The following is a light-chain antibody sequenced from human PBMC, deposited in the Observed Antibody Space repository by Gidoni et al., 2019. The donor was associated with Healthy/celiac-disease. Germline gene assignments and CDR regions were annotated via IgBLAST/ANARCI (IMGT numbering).Light chain of an antibody. CDR2: EGT. CDR3: CSYAGSSTWV. J-gene: IGLJ2*01. CDR1: SSEVGSYNL. Sequence: QSALTQPASVSGSQGQSITISCTGTSSEVGSYNLVSWYQQPPGKAPKLMIYEGTKRPSGVSNRFSGSKSGNTASLTISGLQAEDEADYYCCSYAGSSTWVFGGGTKLTVL. V-gene: IGLV2-23*01.